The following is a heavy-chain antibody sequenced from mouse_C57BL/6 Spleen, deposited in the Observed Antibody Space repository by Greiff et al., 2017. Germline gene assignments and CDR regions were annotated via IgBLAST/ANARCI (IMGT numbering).Heavy chain of an antibody. V-gene: IGHV1-69*01. Sequence: QVQLQQPGAELVMPGASVKLSCKASGYTFTSYWMHWVKQRPGQGLEWIGEIDPSDSYTNYNQKFKGKSTLTVDKSSSTAYMQLSSLTSEDSAVYYCARTFYYGSGGRYFDVWGTGTTVTVSS. CDR2: IDPSDSYT. D-gene: IGHD1-1*01. CDR1: GYTFTSYW. J-gene: IGHJ1*03. CDR3: ARTFYYGSGGRYFDV.